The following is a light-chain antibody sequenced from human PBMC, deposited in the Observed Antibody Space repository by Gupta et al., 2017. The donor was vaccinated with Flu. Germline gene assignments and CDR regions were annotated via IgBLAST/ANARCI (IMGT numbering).Light chain of an antibody. V-gene: IGKV3-15*01. Sequence: ASLSVSPVERATLSCRASQSISNTLAWYQQKPGQAPRLLVYGASTRATDIPPRFSGSGSGTDFTLTISSLQSEDFAVYCCQQDNYWPLTFGGGTKVEIK. CDR2: GAS. CDR3: QQDNYWPLT. CDR1: QSISNT. J-gene: IGKJ4*01.